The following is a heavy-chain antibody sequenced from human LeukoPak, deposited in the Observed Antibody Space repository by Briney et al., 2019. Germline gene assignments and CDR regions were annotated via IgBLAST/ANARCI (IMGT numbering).Heavy chain of an antibody. CDR2: ISYDGSNK. D-gene: IGHD2-21*01. CDR1: GFTFSSYG. J-gene: IGHJ6*02. V-gene: IGHV3-30*03. CDR3: ARTVVVTYYYGMDV. Sequence: GRSLRLSCAASGFTFSSYGMHWVRQAPGKGLEWVAVISYDGSNKYYADSVKGRFTISRDNSKNTLYLQMNSLRAEDTAVYYCARTVVVTYYYGMDVWGQGTTVTVSS.